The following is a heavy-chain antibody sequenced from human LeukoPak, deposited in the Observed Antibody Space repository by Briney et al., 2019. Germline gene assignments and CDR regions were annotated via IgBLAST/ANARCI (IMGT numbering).Heavy chain of an antibody. D-gene: IGHD3/OR15-3a*01. J-gene: IGHJ3*02. CDR1: GFTFSSYG. CDR2: ISYDGSNK. Sequence: KPGGSLRLSCAASGFTFSSYGMHWVRQAPGKGLEWVAVISYDGSNKYYADSVKGRFTISRDNAKNSLYLQMNSLRAEDTAAYYCARDYRLSIFGLVDSKNAFDIWGQGTMVTVSS. V-gene: IGHV3-30*03. CDR3: ARDYRLSIFGLVDSKNAFDI.